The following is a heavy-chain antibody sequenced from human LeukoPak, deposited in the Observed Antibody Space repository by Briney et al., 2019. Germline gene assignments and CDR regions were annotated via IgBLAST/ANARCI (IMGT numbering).Heavy chain of an antibody. J-gene: IGHJ4*02. Sequence: PSETLSLTCTVSGGSLRSYSWSWIRQPAGKGLEWIGRIYTSGSTNYNPSLKSRVTMSVDTSKNQISLKLSSVTAADTAMYYCARASPDDYGDYESCWGQGTLVTVSS. CDR2: IYTSGST. V-gene: IGHV4-4*07. CDR3: ARASPDDYGDYESC. CDR1: GGSLRSYS. D-gene: IGHD4-17*01.